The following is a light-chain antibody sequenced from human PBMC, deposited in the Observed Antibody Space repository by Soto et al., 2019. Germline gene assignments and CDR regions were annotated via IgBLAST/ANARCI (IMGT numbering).Light chain of an antibody. CDR1: QGISSY. CDR2: AAS. J-gene: IGKJ4*01. CDR3: QQLNSYPLT. V-gene: IGKV1-9*01. Sequence: IQLTQSPSSLSASVGDRVTITCRASQGISSYLAWYQKKPGKAPKLLIYAASTLQSGVPSMFSCSGSVTDFTLTISSLQPEDFATYYCQQLNSYPLTFGGGTKVESK.